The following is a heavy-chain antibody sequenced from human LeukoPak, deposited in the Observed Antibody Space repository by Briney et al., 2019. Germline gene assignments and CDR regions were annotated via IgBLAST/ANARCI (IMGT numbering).Heavy chain of an antibody. V-gene: IGHV4-30-4*07. Sequence: SETLSLTCAVSGGSISSGGYSWSWIRQPPGKGLEWIGYIYYSGSTYYNPSLKSRVTISVDTSKNQFSLKLSSVTAADTAVYYCARLRYFDWSSAFDIWGQGTMVTVSS. J-gene: IGHJ3*02. CDR2: IYYSGST. CDR3: ARLRYFDWSSAFDI. D-gene: IGHD3-9*01. CDR1: GGSISSGGYS.